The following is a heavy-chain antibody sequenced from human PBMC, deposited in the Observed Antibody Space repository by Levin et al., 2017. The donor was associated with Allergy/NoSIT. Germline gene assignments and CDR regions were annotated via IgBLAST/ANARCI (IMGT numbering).Heavy chain of an antibody. J-gene: IGHJ4*02. V-gene: IGHV1-69*06. CDR1: GGTFSSYA. D-gene: IGHD6-13*01. CDR2: IIPIFGTA. CDR3: ARVPGYSSSGYYFDY. Sequence: KISCKASGGTFSSYAISWVRQAPGQGLEWMGGIIPIFGTANYAQKFQGRVTITADKSTSTAYMELSSLRSEDTAVYYCARVPGYSSSGYYFDYWGQGTLVTVSS.